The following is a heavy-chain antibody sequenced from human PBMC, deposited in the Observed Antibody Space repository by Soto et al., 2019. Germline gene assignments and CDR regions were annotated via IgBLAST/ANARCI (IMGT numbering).Heavy chain of an antibody. CDR1: GACFSGYY. Sequence: SETLSLACAVYGACFSGYYCSWIRQPPGKGLEWIGEINHSGSTNYNPSLKSRVTISVDTSKNQFSLKLSSVTAADTAVYYCARGLKVVGVVAATPNNWFDPWGQGTLVTVSS. CDR2: INHSGST. CDR3: ARGLKVVGVVAATPNNWFDP. D-gene: IGHD2-15*01. V-gene: IGHV4-34*01. J-gene: IGHJ5*02.